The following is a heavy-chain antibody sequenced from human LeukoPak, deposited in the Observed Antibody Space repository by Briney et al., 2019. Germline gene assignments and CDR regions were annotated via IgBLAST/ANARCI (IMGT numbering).Heavy chain of an antibody. CDR1: GGSISSYY. CDR2: IYYSGST. D-gene: IGHD3-3*01. J-gene: IGHJ4*02. CDR3: ARHADFWSGSMDFDH. Sequence: SETLSLTCTVSGGSISSYYWSWIRQPPGKGLEWIGYIYYSGSTNYNPSLKSRVTISVDTSKNQFSLKLSSVTAAGTAVYYCARHADFWSGSMDFDHWGQGTLVTVSS. V-gene: IGHV4-59*08.